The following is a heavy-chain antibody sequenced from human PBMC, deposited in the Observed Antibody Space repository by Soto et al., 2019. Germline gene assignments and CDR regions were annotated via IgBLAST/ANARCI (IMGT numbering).Heavy chain of an antibody. D-gene: IGHD2-21*02. CDR3: ARSYSGGDAYFDY. V-gene: IGHV4-30-2*01. Sequence: SETLSLTCTVSGGSISSGGYAWAWIRQPPGKGLEWVGYIYQSGSTYYNPSLKSRVTIAADRSKNQFSLNLASVTAADTAVYYCARSYSGGDAYFDYWGQGTVVTVSS. CDR2: IYQSGST. CDR1: GGSISSGGYA. J-gene: IGHJ4*02.